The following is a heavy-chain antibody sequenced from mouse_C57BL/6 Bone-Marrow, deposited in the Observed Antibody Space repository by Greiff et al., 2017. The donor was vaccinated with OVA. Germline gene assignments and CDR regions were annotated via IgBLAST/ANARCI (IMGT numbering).Heavy chain of an antibody. CDR2: IYPRSGDT. Sequence: QVQLKQSGAELARPGASVKLSCKASGYTFTSYGISWVKQRTGQGLEWIGEIYPRSGDTYYNEKFKGKATLTADKSSSTAYMELRSLTSEDSAVYFCARVLLRPGGFAYWGQGTLVTVSA. CDR1: GYTFTSYG. D-gene: IGHD1-1*01. V-gene: IGHV1-81*01. CDR3: ARVLLRPGGFAY. J-gene: IGHJ3*01.